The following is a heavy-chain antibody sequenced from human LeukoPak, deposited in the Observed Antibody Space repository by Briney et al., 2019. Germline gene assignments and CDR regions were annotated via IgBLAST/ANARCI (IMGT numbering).Heavy chain of an antibody. CDR2: VNLQGST. V-gene: IGHV4-4*02. CDR1: RGSITNTNY. Sequence: SETLSLTCGVSRGSITNTNYWTWVRQPPGKGLEWSGEVNLQGSTNYNPSLMGRVAISVDTSENHISLQLTSVTAADTAVYYCAREGGPYRPLDYSGQGTLVTVSS. J-gene: IGHJ4*02. CDR3: AREGGPYRPLDY.